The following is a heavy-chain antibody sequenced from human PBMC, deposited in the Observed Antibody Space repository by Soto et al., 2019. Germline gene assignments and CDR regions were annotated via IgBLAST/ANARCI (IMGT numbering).Heavy chain of an antibody. Sequence: SWAAPGFTFSSYSLNWVRQAPGKGLECVSSISNSSSYIYYADSVQGQFTISRDNAKNSLYLQMNSLRAEDTAVYYCARQDLTMLVALDYWGQGTLVTVSS. CDR2: ISNSSSYI. J-gene: IGHJ4*02. CDR3: ARQDLTMLVALDY. V-gene: IGHV3-21*01. D-gene: IGHD3-22*01. CDR1: GFTFSSYS.